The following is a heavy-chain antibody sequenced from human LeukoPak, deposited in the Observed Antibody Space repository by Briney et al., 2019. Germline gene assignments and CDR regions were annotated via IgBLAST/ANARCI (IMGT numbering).Heavy chain of an antibody. Sequence: PSETLSLTCTVSGGSISSYYWSWIRQPAGKGLESIGHISTSGSTNYNPSLKSRVTMSVDTSKNQFSLKLSSVTAADTAVYYCARTYYGSGSPFDYWGQGTLVTVSS. CDR2: ISTSGST. D-gene: IGHD3-10*01. J-gene: IGHJ4*02. CDR1: GGSISSYY. V-gene: IGHV4-4*07. CDR3: ARTYYGSGSPFDY.